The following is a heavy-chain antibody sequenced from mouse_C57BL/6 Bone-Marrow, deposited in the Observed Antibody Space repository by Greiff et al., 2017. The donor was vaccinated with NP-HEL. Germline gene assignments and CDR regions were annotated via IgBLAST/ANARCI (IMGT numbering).Heavy chain of an antibody. CDR2: INPNNGGT. D-gene: IGHD2-12*01. CDR3: ARRTYTNMFAY. J-gene: IGHJ3*01. CDR1: GYTFTDYY. V-gene: IGHV1-26*01. Sequence: EVQLQQSGPELVKPGASVKISCKASGYTFTDYYMNWVKQSHGKSLEWIGDINPNNGGTRYNQKFKGKATLTVDKSSSTAYMELRSLTSEDSAVYYCARRTYTNMFAYWGQGTLVTVSA.